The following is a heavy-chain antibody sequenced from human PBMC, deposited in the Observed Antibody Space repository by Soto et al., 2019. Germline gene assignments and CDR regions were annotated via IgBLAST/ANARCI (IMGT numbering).Heavy chain of an antibody. CDR2: LIPIYDEP. V-gene: IGHV1-69*06. CDR1: GFTFNVYG. J-gene: IGHJ6*02. Sequence: QVQLVQSGAEVKNPGSSVRVSYKTSGFTFNVYGIHWVRQAPGQGLEWMGGLIPIYDEPNYAQKFQGRVTITADKSTTTVYLELSSLRSEDTAVYFCARVRDPHLDHYGLDVWGQGTTVTVSS. CDR3: ARVRDPHLDHYGLDV.